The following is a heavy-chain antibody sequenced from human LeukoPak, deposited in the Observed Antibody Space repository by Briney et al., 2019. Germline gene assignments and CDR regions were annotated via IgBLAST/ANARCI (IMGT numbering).Heavy chain of an antibody. Sequence: EASVKVSCKASGYTFTGYYMHWVRQAPGQGLEWMGWINPNSGGTNYAQKFQGRVTMTRDTSISTAYMELSRLRSDDTAVYYCARDLGNYYGSGSYYNGGYWGQGTLVTVSS. CDR2: INPNSGGT. V-gene: IGHV1-2*02. CDR3: ARDLGNYYGSGSYYNGGY. D-gene: IGHD3-10*01. CDR1: GYTFTGYY. J-gene: IGHJ4*02.